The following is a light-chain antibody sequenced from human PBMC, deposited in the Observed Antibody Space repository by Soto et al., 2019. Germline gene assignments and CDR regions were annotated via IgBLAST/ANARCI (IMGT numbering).Light chain of an antibody. J-gene: IGKJ2*01. V-gene: IGKV1-5*03. Sequence: DIQMTQSPSTLSASVGDSVTITCRASQSISSLLAWYQQKPGRAPKLLLYQASSVASGVPSRFSGRGSGTEFSLTISSLQPDDFATYEGQHYNDYPYTFGKGTKLVIK. CDR3: QHYNDYPYT. CDR1: QSISSL. CDR2: QAS.